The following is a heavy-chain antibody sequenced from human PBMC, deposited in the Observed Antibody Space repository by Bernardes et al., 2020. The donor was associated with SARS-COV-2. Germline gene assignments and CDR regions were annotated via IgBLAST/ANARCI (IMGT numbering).Heavy chain of an antibody. V-gene: IGHV3-23*01. D-gene: IGHD1-1*01. CDR1: GFTFSSYA. Sequence: GGSLRLSCAASGFTFSSYAMSWVRQAPGKGLEWVSAISGSGGSTYYADSVKGRFTISRDNSKNTLYLQMNSLRAEDTAVYYCAKDWATGIRYYYYGMDVWGQGTTVTVSS. J-gene: IGHJ6*02. CDR3: AKDWATGIRYYYYGMDV. CDR2: ISGSGGST.